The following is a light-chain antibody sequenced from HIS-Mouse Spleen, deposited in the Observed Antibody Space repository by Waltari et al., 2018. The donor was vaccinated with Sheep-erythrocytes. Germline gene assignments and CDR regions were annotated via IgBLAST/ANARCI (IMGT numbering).Light chain of an antibody. V-gene: IGLV2-14*03. CDR1: SSDVGGYNY. CDR3: SSYTSSSTSWV. CDR2: DVS. J-gene: IGLJ3*02. Sequence: QYALTQPASVSGSPGQSITISCTGTSSDVGGYNYVSWYQQHPGKAPKLMIYDVSNRPSGVSNRFSGSKSGNTASLTISGLQAEDEADYYCSSYTSSSTSWVFGGGTKLTVL.